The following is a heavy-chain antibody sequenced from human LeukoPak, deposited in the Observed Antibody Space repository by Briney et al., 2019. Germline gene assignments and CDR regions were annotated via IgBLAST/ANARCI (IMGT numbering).Heavy chain of an antibody. V-gene: IGHV4-59*08. Sequence: SETLSLTCTVSGGSISSYYWSWIRQPPGKGLEWIGYIYYSGSTNYNPSLKSRVTISVDTSKNQFSLKLSSVTAADTAVYYCARHGGDSYGGFGIWGQGTTVTVSS. J-gene: IGHJ3*02. D-gene: IGHD5-18*01. CDR2: IYYSGST. CDR1: GGSISSYY. CDR3: ARHGGDSYGGFGI.